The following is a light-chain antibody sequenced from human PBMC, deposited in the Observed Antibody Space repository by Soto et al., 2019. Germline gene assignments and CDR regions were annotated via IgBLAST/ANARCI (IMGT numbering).Light chain of an antibody. J-gene: IGKJ1*01. Sequence: DIHLTQSPSSLSASVGHRVTITCRDSQTISNWLAWYQQKPGKAPKLLIYDASTLEGGVPSRFRGSGSGTEFTLTINNLQTDDFATYYCQHYNSFSLTFGPGTKVDI. CDR2: DAS. CDR1: QTISNW. CDR3: QHYNSFSLT. V-gene: IGKV1-5*01.